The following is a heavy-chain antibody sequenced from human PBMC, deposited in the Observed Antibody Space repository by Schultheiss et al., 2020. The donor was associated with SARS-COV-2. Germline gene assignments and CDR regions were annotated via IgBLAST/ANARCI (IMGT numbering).Heavy chain of an antibody. D-gene: IGHD6-13*01. J-gene: IGHJ5*02. V-gene: IGHV3-73*01. Sequence: GGSLRLSCSASGFTFSSYATAWVRQAPGKGLEWVGRIRSKANSYATAYAASVKGRFTISRDNAKNSLYLQMNSLRAEDTAVYYCARARAEQHLPFSWGPIPHPTTWFDPWGQGTLVTVSS. CDR3: ARARAEQHLPFSWGPIPHPTTWFDP. CDR1: GFTFSSYA. CDR2: IRSKANSYAT.